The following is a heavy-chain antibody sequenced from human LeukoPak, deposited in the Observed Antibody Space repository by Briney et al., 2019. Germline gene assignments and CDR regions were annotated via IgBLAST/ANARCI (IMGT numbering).Heavy chain of an antibody. V-gene: IGHV3-23*01. J-gene: IGHJ4*02. CDR3: ARSLTMVRAYDY. CDR1: GFTFSSYG. Sequence: GGSLRLSCAPSGFTFSSYGMSWVRQAPGKGLDWVSAIRASGGSTYYADSVKGRLTISRDTSKNTVYLQMNSLRTEDTAVYYCARSLTMVRAYDYWGQGTLVTVSS. CDR2: IRASGGST. D-gene: IGHD3-10*01.